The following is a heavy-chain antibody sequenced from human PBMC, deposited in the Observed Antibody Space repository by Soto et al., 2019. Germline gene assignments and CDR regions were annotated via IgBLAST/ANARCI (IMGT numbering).Heavy chain of an antibody. V-gene: IGHV1-2*04. CDR1: GYTFTGYY. CDR2: INPNSGGT. D-gene: IGHD3-3*01. Sequence: QVQLVQSGAEVKKPGASVKVSCKASGYTFTGYYMHWVRQAPGQGLEWMGWINPNSGGTNYAQQVQGCVTMTRDTSIVKAWTERGRLRSDGTAFYYWAREGGGGVEFWDGLVYGCGPWGQGTLVTVSS. CDR3: AREGGGGVEFWDGLVYGCGP. J-gene: IGHJ5*02.